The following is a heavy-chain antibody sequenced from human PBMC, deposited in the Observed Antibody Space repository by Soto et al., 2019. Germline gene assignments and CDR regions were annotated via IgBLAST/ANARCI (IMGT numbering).Heavy chain of an antibody. J-gene: IGHJ4*02. CDR2: IYYSGST. D-gene: IGHD5-18*01. Sequence: SETLSLTCTVSGGAISSYYWSWIRQPPGKGLEWIGYIYYSGSTNYNPSLKSRVTISVDTSKNQFSLKLSSVTAAVTVVYYCARVGYSYGLDYFDYWGQGTRVTVPS. V-gene: IGHV4-59*01. CDR3: ARVGYSYGLDYFDY. CDR1: GGAISSYY.